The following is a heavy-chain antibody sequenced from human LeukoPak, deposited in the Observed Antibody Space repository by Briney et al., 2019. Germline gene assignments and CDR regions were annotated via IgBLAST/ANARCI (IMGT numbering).Heavy chain of an antibody. D-gene: IGHD3-10*01. CDR2: ISPDGHYI. V-gene: IGHV3-23*01. CDR1: GLTFSTYA. CDR3: ASQEPSYNNDLSRVADAFDI. Sequence: GGSLRLSCAASGLTFSTYAMAWVRQAPGKGLMWLSSISPDGHYIYYADSVKGRFTTSRDNSKSTLYLQMNSLRAEDTAVYFCASQEPSYNNDLSRVADAFDIWGQGTMVSVSS. J-gene: IGHJ3*02.